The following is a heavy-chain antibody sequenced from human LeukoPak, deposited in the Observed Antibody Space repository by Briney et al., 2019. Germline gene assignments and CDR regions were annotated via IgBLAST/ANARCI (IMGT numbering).Heavy chain of an antibody. CDR1: GGSISSSSYY. CDR3: ARVTYYYDSSGYSRYFQH. D-gene: IGHD3-22*01. J-gene: IGHJ1*01. Sequence: SEALSLTCTVSGGSISSSSYYWGWIRQPPGKGLEWIGEINHSGSTNYNPSLKSRVTISVDTSKNHFSLKLSSVTAADTAVYYCARVTYYYDSSGYSRYFQHWGQGTLVTVSS. V-gene: IGHV4-39*02. CDR2: INHSGST.